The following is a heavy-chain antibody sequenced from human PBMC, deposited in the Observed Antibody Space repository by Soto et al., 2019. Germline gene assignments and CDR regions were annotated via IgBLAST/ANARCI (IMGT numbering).Heavy chain of an antibody. CDR3: TRHRAYYYDSSGRDAFDI. CDR2: IYYSGTT. V-gene: IGHV4-39*01. Sequence: SETLSLTCTVSGGSIISSSYYWVWIRQPPGKGLEWIGSIYYSGTTYYNPSLKSRVTISVDTSRNPFSLKLSSVTAADTAVYYCTRHRAYYYDSSGRDAFDIWGQGTMVTVSS. CDR1: GGSIISSSYY. D-gene: IGHD3-22*01. J-gene: IGHJ3*02.